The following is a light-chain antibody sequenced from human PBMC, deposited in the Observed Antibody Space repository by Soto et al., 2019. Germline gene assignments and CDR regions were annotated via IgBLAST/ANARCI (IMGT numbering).Light chain of an antibody. CDR2: DAT. J-gene: IGKJ3*01. CDR1: QSISSH. Sequence: EIVMTQSPATLSLSPGERATLSCRASQSISSHLAWYQQKPGQSPRLLIYDATKRATGMPARFSGSGSGTDFTLTISSLEPGDFAVYFCQQRSNWPLTFGPGTKVDIK. V-gene: IGKV3-11*01. CDR3: QQRSNWPLT.